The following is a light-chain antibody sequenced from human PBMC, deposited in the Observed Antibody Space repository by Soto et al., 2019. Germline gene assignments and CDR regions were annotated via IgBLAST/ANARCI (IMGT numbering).Light chain of an antibody. CDR3: QQYGRSP. CDR1: QSVSSSY. V-gene: IGKV3-20*01. Sequence: EIVLTQSPGTLSLSPGERATLSCRASQSVSSSYLAWYQQKPGQAPRLLIYGASSRATGIPDRFSGSGSGTDFTLTISRLEPEDFAVYYGQQYGRSPFGGGTQGEMK. CDR2: GAS. J-gene: IGKJ4*01.